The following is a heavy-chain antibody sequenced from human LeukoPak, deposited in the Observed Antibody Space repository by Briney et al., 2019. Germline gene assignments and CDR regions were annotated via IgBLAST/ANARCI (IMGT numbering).Heavy chain of an antibody. CDR3: ATHVRGGNRFDP. Sequence: PSETLSLTCIVSGGSISSSNSYWDWIRQPPGRGLEWIGDISHSGTINYNPSLRTRVTISADTSKNQFSLKLNSVTAADTAVYYCATHVRGGNRFDPWGQGTLVTVSS. D-gene: IGHD4-23*01. V-gene: IGHV4-39*01. CDR2: ISHSGTI. J-gene: IGHJ5*02. CDR1: GGSISSSNSY.